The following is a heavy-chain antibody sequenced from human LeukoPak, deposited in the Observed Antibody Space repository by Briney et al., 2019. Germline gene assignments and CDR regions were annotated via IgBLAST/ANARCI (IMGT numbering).Heavy chain of an antibody. CDR3: ARDLFHSGSYQHVDS. D-gene: IGHD1-26*01. CDR2: IYSGCTT. CDR1: GITSSSNY. V-gene: IGHV3-66*01. J-gene: IGHJ4*02. Sequence: GGSLRLSCAASGITSSSNYMTWVRQAPGKGLEWVSLIYSGCTTYYADSVRGSFTISRDDSKNTLYLQMHSLRAEDTAVYYCARDLFHSGSYQHVDSWGQGTLVTVSS.